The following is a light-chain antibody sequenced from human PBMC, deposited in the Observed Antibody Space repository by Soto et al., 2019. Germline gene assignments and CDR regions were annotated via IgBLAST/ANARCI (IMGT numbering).Light chain of an antibody. V-gene: IGLV1-40*01. Sequence: QSALTQPPSVSGAPGQRVTISCTGLTSKIGAGFDVHWYQQIPGTAPKLLIYGNNNRPSGVPDRFSGSKSGTSASLAITGLQAEDEADYYCQCYDSSLSGSVVFGGGTKLTVL. J-gene: IGLJ2*01. CDR2: GNN. CDR3: QCYDSSLSGSVV. CDR1: TSKIGAGFD.